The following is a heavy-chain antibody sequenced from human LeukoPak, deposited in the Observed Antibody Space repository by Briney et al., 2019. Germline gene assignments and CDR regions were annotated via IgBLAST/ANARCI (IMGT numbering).Heavy chain of an antibody. V-gene: IGHV4-34*01. CDR3: ARGLAVAASYYFDY. J-gene: IGHJ4*02. D-gene: IGHD6-19*01. CDR2: INHSGST. Sequence: PSETLSLTCAVYGGSFSGYYWGWIRQPPGKGLEWIGEINHSGSTNYNPSLKSRVTISVDTSKNQFSLKLSSVTAADTAVYYCARGLAVAASYYFDYWGQGTLVTVSS. CDR1: GGSFSGYY.